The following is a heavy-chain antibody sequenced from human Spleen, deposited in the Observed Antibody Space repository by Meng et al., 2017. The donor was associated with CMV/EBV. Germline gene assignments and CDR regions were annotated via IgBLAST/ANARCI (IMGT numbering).Heavy chain of an antibody. J-gene: IGHJ4*02. CDR3: ARGAGRITIFGVVIDFDY. D-gene: IGHD3-3*01. CDR1: GFTFSSYA. CDR2: ISYDGSNK. Sequence: GESLKISCAASGFTFSSYAMHWVRQAPGKGLEWVAVISYDGSNKYYADSVKGRFTISRDNSKNTLYPQMNSLRAEDTAVYYCARGAGRITIFGVVIDFDYWGQGTLVTVSS. V-gene: IGHV3-30-3*01.